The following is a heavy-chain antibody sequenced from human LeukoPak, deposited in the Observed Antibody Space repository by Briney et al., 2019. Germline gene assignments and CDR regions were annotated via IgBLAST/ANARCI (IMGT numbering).Heavy chain of an antibody. CDR3: ARLLNNDNAGDPDTFDM. CDR2: ISYGGGT. V-gene: IGHV4-59*08. CDR1: GGSISRHY. J-gene: IGHJ3*02. D-gene: IGHD4-17*01. Sequence: PSETLSLTCSASGGSISRHYWSWIRQPPGKGLEWIGYISYGGGTRYNPSFQSRVTISLGTSKTHFSLKLTSVTAADTAMYYCARLLNNDNAGDPDTFDMWGPGTMVTVSS.